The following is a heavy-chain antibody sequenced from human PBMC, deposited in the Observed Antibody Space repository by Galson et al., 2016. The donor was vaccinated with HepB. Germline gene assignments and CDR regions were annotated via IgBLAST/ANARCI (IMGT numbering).Heavy chain of an antibody. Sequence: YADSVKGRFTISRDNSRDTVHLQMNSLRAEDTAVYYCARATTYYYYYMDVWGKGTTVTVSS. D-gene: IGHD1-1*01. CDR3: ARATTYYYYYMDV. V-gene: IGHV3-53*01. J-gene: IGHJ6*03.